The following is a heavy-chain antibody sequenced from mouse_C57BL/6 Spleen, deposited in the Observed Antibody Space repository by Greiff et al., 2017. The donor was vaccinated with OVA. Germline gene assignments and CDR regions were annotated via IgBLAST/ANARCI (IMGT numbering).Heavy chain of an antibody. CDR1: GFTFSDFY. V-gene: IGHV7-1*01. J-gene: IGHJ4*01. CDR3: ARDALLRAMDY. Sequence: DVKLVESGGGLVQSGRSLRLSCATSGFTFSDFYMEWVRQAPGKGLEWIAASRNKANDYTTEYSASVKGRFIVSRDTSQSILYLQMNALRAEDTAIYYCARDALLRAMDYWGQGTSVTVSS. CDR2: SRNKANDYTT.